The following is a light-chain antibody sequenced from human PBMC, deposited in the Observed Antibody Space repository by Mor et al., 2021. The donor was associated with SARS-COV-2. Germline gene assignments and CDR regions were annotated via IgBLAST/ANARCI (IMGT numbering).Light chain of an antibody. CDR1: KLGDKY. CDR3: QGWDSSAI. J-gene: IGLJ2*01. Sequence: ELTQPPSVSVSPGQTASITCSGDKLGDKYACWYQQKPGQSPVLVIYQNNKRPSGIPERFSGSNSGNTATLTISGTQAMDEADYYCQGWDSSAIFGG. V-gene: IGLV3-1*01. CDR2: QNN.